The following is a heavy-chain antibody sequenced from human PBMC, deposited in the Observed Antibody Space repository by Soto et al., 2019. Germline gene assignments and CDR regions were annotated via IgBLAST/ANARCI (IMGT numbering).Heavy chain of an antibody. CDR3: ARDWVPLERLNYYYGMDV. V-gene: IGHV3-33*01. CDR1: GFTFSSYG. CDR2: IWYDGSNK. D-gene: IGHD1-1*01. J-gene: IGHJ6*02. Sequence: QVQLVESGGGVVQPGRSLRLSCAASGFTFSSYGMHWVRQAPGKGLEWVAVIWYDGSNKYYADSVKGRFTISRDNSKNTLYLQMNSLRAEDTAVYYCARDWVPLERLNYYYGMDVWGQGTTVTVSS.